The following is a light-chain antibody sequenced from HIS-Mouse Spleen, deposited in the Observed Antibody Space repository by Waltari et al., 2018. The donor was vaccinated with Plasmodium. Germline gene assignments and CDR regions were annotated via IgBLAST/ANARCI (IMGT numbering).Light chain of an antibody. CDR1: ALPKQY. J-gene: IGLJ3*02. CDR3: QSADSSGTPNWV. CDR2: KDS. Sequence: SYELTQPPSVSVSPGQTARITCSGDALPKQYAYWYQPKPGQAPWLGIYKDSERPSGIPERVSGSSSGTTVTLTISGVQAEDEADYYCQSADSSGTPNWVFGGGTKLTVL. V-gene: IGLV3-25*03.